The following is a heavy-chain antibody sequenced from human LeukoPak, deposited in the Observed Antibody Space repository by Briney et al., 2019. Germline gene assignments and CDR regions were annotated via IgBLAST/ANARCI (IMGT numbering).Heavy chain of an antibody. V-gene: IGHV4-59*08. D-gene: IGHD2/OR15-2a*01. J-gene: IGHJ4*02. Sequence: SETLSLTCTVSGGSIIGHWWSWIRQPPGKGLEWIGDIFYSGSNNYNPSLKSRLSISLDTSKNQFSLKLSSVTATDTAMYYCARRNTADASIDFWGQGTLVIASS. CDR1: GGSIIGHW. CDR3: ARRNTADASIDF. CDR2: IFYSGSN.